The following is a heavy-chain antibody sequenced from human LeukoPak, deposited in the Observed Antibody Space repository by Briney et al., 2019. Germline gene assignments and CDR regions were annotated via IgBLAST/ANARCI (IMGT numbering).Heavy chain of an antibody. CDR3: ARDTVRYCSGGSCSAPDY. V-gene: IGHV3-23*01. CDR1: GFTSSSYA. CDR2: ISGSGGST. Sequence: GGSLRLSCAASGFTSSSYAMSWVRQAPGKGLEWVSAISGSGGSTYYADSVKGRFTISRDNSKNTLYLQMNSLRAEDTAVYYCARDTVRYCSGGSCSAPDYWGQGTLVTVSS. D-gene: IGHD2-15*01. J-gene: IGHJ4*02.